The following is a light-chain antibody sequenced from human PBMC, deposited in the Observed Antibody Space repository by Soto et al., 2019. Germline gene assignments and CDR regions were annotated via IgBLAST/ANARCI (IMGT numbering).Light chain of an antibody. Sequence: EIVMTQSPTTLSVSPGKRAPLSCRAPKSVSINLACYQQKPGQAPRLLIYGSSTRATGIPAMFSGSGSGTEFTFTISSMQSEDFAVYYCQKYNNGXPWTCGKGTKV. J-gene: IGKJ1*01. CDR3: QKYNNGXPWT. CDR2: GSS. V-gene: IGKV3-15*01. CDR1: KSVSIN.